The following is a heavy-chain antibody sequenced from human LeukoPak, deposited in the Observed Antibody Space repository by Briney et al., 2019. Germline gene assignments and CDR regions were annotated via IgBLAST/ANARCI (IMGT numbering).Heavy chain of an antibody. CDR1: GGTFSSYA. CDR2: IIPIFGTA. Sequence: ASVKVSCKASGGTFSSYAISWVRQAPGQGLEWMGGIIPIFGTANYAQKFQGRVTITADESTSTAYMELSSLRSEDTAVYYCARTPGVGIMITFGGVIAPKNWFDPWGQGTLVTVSS. D-gene: IGHD3-16*02. V-gene: IGHV1-69*13. J-gene: IGHJ5*02. CDR3: ARTPGVGIMITFGGVIAPKNWFDP.